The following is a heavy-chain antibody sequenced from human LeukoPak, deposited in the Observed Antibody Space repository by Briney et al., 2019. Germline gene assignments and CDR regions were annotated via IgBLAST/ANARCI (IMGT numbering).Heavy chain of an antibody. CDR1: GGSISGGGYS. CDR2: ISLSGSS. D-gene: IGHD1-26*01. V-gene: IGHV4-30-2*01. CDR3: AREGIGGNV. J-gene: IGHJ3*01. Sequence: SETLSLTCTVSGGSISGGGYSWSWIRQPPGKGLEWIGYISLSGSSYYNPSLKSRITISIDPSNNQFSLRLTSVTAADTAMYYCAREGIGGNVWGQGTMVTVSS.